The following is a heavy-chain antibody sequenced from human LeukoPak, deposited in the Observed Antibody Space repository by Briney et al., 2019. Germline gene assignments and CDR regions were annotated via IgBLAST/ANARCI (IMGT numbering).Heavy chain of an antibody. J-gene: IGHJ6*03. CDR2: INHSGST. Sequence: SETLSLTCAVYGGSFSGYYWSWIRQPPGKGLEWIGEINHSGSTNYNPSLKSRVTISVDTSKNQYSLKLSSVTAADTAVYYCARERRGAVAGTAYYYYYYMDVWGKGTTVTVSS. D-gene: IGHD6-19*01. V-gene: IGHV4-34*01. CDR3: ARERRGAVAGTAYYYYYYMDV. CDR1: GGSFSGYY.